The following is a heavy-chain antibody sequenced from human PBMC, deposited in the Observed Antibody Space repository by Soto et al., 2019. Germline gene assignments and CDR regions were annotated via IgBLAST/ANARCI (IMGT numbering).Heavy chain of an antibody. Sequence: SETLSLTCTVSGGSISRYYWNWIRQPPGKGLEWIGYIYYSGSTNYNPSLKSRVTISLDTSKNQFSLTLSSVTAADTAVYYCATDLVYGMDVWGQGTTVTVPS. V-gene: IGHV4-59*01. CDR2: IYYSGST. CDR3: ATDLVYGMDV. CDR1: GGSISRYY. J-gene: IGHJ6*02.